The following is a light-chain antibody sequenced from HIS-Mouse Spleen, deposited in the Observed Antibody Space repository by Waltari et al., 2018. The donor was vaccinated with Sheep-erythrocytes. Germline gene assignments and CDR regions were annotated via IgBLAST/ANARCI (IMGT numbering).Light chain of an antibody. CDR2: EGS. J-gene: IGLJ3*02. Sequence: QSALTQAASVSGSPGQSITISCTGTSSDVGIYNLVSWYQQHPGKAPKLMIYEGSKRPSGVSNRFSGSKSGNTASLTISGLQAEDEADYYCCSYAGSSTPWVFGGGTKLTVL. V-gene: IGLV2-23*01. CDR3: CSYAGSSTPWV. CDR1: SSDVGIYNL.